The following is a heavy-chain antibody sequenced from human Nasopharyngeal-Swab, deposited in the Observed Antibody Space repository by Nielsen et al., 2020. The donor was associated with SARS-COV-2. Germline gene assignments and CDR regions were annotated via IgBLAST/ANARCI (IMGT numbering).Heavy chain of an antibody. D-gene: IGHD6-13*01. CDR3: ERDRKGESRSGDQQKGWFDP. Sequence: RQAPGKGLEWIGYIYYSGSTNYNPSLKSRVTISVDTSKNQFSLKLSSVTAADTAVYYWERDRKGESRSGDQQKGWFDPWGQGTLVTVSS. CDR2: IYYSGST. J-gene: IGHJ5*02. V-gene: IGHV4-59*01.